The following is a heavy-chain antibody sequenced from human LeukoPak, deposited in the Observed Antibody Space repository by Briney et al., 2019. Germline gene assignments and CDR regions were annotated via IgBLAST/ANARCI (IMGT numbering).Heavy chain of an antibody. V-gene: IGHV4-39*01. D-gene: IGHD2-2*01. CDR2: IYYSGST. CDR1: GGSISSSSYY. Sequence: SETLSLTCTVSGGSISSSSYYWGWIRQPPGKGLEWIGSIYYSGSTYYNPSLKSRVTISVDTSKNQFSLKLSSVTAADTAVYYCAGQALHIVVVPAAADYWGQGTLVTVSS. J-gene: IGHJ4*02. CDR3: AGQALHIVVVPAAADY.